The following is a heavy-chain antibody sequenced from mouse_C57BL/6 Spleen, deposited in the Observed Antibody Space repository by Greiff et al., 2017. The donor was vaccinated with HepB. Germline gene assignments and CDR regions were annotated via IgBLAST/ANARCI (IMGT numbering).Heavy chain of an antibody. CDR3: ATGDGDY. CDR2: IYPGDGDT. V-gene: IGHV1-82*01. D-gene: IGHD2-3*01. J-gene: IGHJ2*01. Sequence: QVQLQQSGPELVKPGASVKISCKASGYAFSSSWMNWVKQRPGKGLEWIGRIYPGDGDTNYNGKFKGKATLTADKSSSTAYMQLSSLTSEDSAVYFCATGDGDYWGQGTTLTVSS. CDR1: GYAFSSSW.